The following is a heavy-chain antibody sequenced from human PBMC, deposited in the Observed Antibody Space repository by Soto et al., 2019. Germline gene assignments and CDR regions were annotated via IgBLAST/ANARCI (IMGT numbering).Heavy chain of an antibody. CDR3: ARHIAAAATTIPWGNWFDP. CDR1: GYTFTSYG. V-gene: IGHV1-18*01. CDR2: ISAYNGNT. Sequence: GASVKVSCKASGYTFTSYGIIWVRQAPGQGLEWMGWISAYNGNTNYAQKLQGRVTMTTDTSTSTAYMELRSLRSDDTAVYYCARHIAAAATTIPWGNWFDPWGQGTLVTVSS. J-gene: IGHJ5*02. D-gene: IGHD6-13*01.